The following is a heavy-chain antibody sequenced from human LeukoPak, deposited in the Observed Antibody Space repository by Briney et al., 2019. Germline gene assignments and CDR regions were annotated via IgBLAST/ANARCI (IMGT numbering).Heavy chain of an antibody. V-gene: IGHV1-3*01. Sequence: ASVTVSCTASGYTFTSYAMHWVRQAPGQRLEWMGWINAGNGNTKYSQKFQGRVTITRDTSASTAYMELSSLRSEDTAVYYCARDQWLQSNWFDPWGQGTLVTVSS. CDR2: INAGNGNT. D-gene: IGHD5-24*01. J-gene: IGHJ5*02. CDR1: GYTFTSYA. CDR3: ARDQWLQSNWFDP.